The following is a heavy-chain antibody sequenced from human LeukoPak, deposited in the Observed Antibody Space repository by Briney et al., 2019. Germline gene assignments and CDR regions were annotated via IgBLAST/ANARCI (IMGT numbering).Heavy chain of an antibody. CDR1: GDSVSSNSAA. D-gene: IGHD3-22*01. Sequence: SQTLSLTCPISGDSVSSNSAAWNWIRQSPSRGLEWLGRTYYRSKWYNDYAVSVKSRITINPDTSKNQFSLQLNSVTPEDTAVYYCARGGYYYDSSGYYSRHGNFDYWGQGTLVTVSS. J-gene: IGHJ4*02. V-gene: IGHV6-1*01. CDR2: TYYRSKWYN. CDR3: ARGGYYYDSSGYYSRHGNFDY.